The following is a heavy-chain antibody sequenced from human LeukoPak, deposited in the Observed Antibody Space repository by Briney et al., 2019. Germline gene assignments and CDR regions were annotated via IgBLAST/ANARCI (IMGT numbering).Heavy chain of an antibody. CDR2: INHSGST. Sequence: SETLSLTCAVYGGSFSGYYWSWIRQPPGKGLEWIGEINHSGSTNYNPSLKSRVTISVDTSKNQFSLKLSSVTAADTAVYYCARVNEGYCSGGSCYSVFDYWGQGTLVTVSS. CDR3: ARVNEGYCSGGSCYSVFDY. J-gene: IGHJ4*02. V-gene: IGHV4-34*01. CDR1: GGSFSGYY. D-gene: IGHD2-15*01.